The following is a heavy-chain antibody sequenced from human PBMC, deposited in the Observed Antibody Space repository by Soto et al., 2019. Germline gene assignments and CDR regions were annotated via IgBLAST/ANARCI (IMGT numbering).Heavy chain of an antibody. V-gene: IGHV3-30*04. CDR1: GFTFSSYA. Sequence: QVQLVESGGGVVQPGRSLRLSCAAYGFTFSSYAMHWVRQAPGKGLEWMAITSDDESRKYYADSVRGRFTISRDNSKNTLYLQMNSLRDEDTALFYCARGAGSGSFLIDYWGQGTLVTVSS. CDR3: ARGAGSGSFLIDY. J-gene: IGHJ4*02. CDR2: TSDDESRK. D-gene: IGHD1-26*01.